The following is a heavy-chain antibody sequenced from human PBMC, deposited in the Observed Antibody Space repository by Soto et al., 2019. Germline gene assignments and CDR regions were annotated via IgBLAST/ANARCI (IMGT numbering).Heavy chain of an antibody. CDR1: AGSISSYY. CDR3: ARDDGAARFDY. CDR2: IYYSGST. D-gene: IGHD6-6*01. V-gene: IGHV4-59*01. Sequence: SETLSLTCTVSAGSISSYYWSWIRQPPGKGLEWIGYIYYSGSTNYNPSLKSRVTISVDTSKNQFSLKLSSVTAADTAVYYCARDDGAARFDYWGQGTLVTVPS. J-gene: IGHJ4*02.